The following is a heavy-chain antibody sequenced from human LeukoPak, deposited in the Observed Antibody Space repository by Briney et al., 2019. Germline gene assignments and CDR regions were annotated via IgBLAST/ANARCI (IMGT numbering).Heavy chain of an antibody. CDR3: ARDPSGSFFNWFDP. Sequence: PSETLSLTCAVSGGSISSSNWWSWIRQPPGKGLEWIGYVYYSGGTNYNPSLKSRVTMSVDTSKNQFSLKLRSVTAADTAVYYCARDPSGSFFNWFDPWGQGTLVTVSS. CDR1: GGSISSSNW. J-gene: IGHJ5*02. D-gene: IGHD1-26*01. CDR2: VYYSGGT. V-gene: IGHV4-61*01.